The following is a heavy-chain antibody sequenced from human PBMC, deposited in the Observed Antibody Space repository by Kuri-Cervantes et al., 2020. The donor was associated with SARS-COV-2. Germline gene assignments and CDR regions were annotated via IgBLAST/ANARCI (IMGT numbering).Heavy chain of an antibody. CDR2: ISYDGSNK. Sequence: GGSPRLSCAASGFTFSSYAMHWVRQAPGKGLEWVAVISYDGSNKYYADSVKGRFTISRDNSKNTLYLQMNSLRAEDTAVYYCAKVGPPLDYGDYVSHWGQGTLVTVSS. CDR1: GFTFSSYA. J-gene: IGHJ4*02. CDR3: AKVGPPLDYGDYVSH. V-gene: IGHV3-30-3*01. D-gene: IGHD4-17*01.